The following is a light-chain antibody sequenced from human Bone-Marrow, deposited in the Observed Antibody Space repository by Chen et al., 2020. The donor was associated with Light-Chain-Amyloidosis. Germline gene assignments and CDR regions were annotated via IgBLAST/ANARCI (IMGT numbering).Light chain of an antibody. Sequence: DIVMTQSPDSLAVSLGERATINCTSSQSILYSPRKKDYLAWYQHKPGQPPKLLIYWASIRESGVPDRFSGSGSGTDFTLTISRLQAEDVAVYFCQQYYRAQTFGQGTKVEIK. V-gene: IGKV4-1*01. CDR1: QSILYSPRKKDY. CDR3: QQYYRAQT. CDR2: WAS. J-gene: IGKJ1*01.